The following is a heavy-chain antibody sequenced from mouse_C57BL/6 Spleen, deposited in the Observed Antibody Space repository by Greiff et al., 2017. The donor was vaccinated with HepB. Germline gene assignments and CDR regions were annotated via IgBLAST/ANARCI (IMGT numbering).Heavy chain of an antibody. CDR1: GFTFTDYY. CDR3: ARSYEYDGGVYAMDY. J-gene: IGHJ4*01. CDR2: IRNKANGYTT. Sequence: EVKLMESGGGLVQPGGSLSLSCAASGFTFTDYYMSWVRQPPGKALEWLGFIRNKANGYTTEYSASVKGRFTISRDNSQSILYLQMNALRAEDSATYYCARSYEYDGGVYAMDYWGQGTSVTVSS. V-gene: IGHV7-3*01. D-gene: IGHD2-4*01.